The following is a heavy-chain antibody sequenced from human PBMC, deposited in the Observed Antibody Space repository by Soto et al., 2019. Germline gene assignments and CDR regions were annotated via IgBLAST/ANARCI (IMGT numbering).Heavy chain of an antibody. CDR3: ARDYDFGLNWFDP. J-gene: IGHJ5*02. CDR2: IYYSGST. D-gene: IGHD3-3*01. Sequence: SETQSLTCTVSGGSISSGGYYWSWIRQHPGKGLEWIGYIYYSGSTYYNPSLKSRVTISVDTSKNQFSLKLSSVTAADTAVYYCARDYDFGLNWFDPWGQGTLVTVSS. CDR1: GGSISSGGYY. V-gene: IGHV4-31*03.